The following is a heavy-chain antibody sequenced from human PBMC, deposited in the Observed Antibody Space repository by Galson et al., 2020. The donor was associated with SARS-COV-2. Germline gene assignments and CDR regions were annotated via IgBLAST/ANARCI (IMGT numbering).Heavy chain of an antibody. CDR1: GYTLTELS. Sequence: GESLKISCKVSGYTLTELSMHWVRQAPGKGLEWMGGFDPEDGETIYAQKFQGRVTMTEDTSTDTAYMELSSLRSEDTAVYYCATVHYDFWSGLDVWGKGTTVTVSS. CDR3: ATVHYDFWSGLDV. D-gene: IGHD3-3*01. V-gene: IGHV1-24*01. CDR2: FDPEDGET. J-gene: IGHJ6*04.